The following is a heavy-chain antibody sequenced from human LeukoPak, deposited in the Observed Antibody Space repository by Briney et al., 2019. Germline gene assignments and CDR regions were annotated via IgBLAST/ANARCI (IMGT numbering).Heavy chain of an antibody. CDR3: ASVWYCSSTSCPYLDY. D-gene: IGHD2-2*01. CDR1: GGSISSSSYY. CDR2: MYYSGST. Sequence: SENLSLTCTVSGGSISSSSYYWGWIRQPPGKGLEWIGSMYYSGSTYYNPSLKSRVTISVDRSKNQFSLKLSSVTAADTAVYYCASVWYCSSTSCPYLDYWGQGTLVTVSS. V-gene: IGHV4-39*07. J-gene: IGHJ4*02.